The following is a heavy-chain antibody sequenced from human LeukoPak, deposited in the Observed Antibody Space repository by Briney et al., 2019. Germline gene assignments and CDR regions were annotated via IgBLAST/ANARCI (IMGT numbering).Heavy chain of an antibody. V-gene: IGHV3-23*01. CDR1: GLTFSGCA. CDR3: ANEIRPNDY. Sequence: PGGSLRLSGAVSGLTFSGCAMTWVRQAPGQGLQWVSSIDISGDNTAYADAVKGRFTISRVNSRSTLYLQMNDLRVEDSAIYYCANEIRPNDYWGQGTLVTVSS. D-gene: IGHD6-6*01. J-gene: IGHJ4*02. CDR2: IDISGDNT.